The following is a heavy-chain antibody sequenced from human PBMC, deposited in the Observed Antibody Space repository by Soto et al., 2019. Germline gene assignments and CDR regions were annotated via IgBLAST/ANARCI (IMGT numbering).Heavy chain of an antibody. CDR2: IYYSGST. V-gene: IGHV4-59*03. CDR1: GGSISSYY. CDR3: ATYRQNYYGSGRYYDY. J-gene: IGHJ4*02. Sequence: SETLSLTCTVSGGSISSYYWSWIRQPPGKGLEWIGYIYYSGSTNYNPSLKSRVTISVDTSTDTAYMELSSLRSEDTAVYYCATYRQNYYGSGRYYDYWGQGTLVTVSS. D-gene: IGHD3-10*01.